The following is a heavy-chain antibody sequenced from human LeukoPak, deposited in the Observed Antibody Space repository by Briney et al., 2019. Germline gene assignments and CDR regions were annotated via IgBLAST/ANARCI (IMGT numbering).Heavy chain of an antibody. CDR1: GYTFTGYF. CDR2: INPNNGGT. V-gene: IGHV1-2*02. D-gene: IGHD1-26*01. J-gene: IGHJ4*02. CDR3: AADRGSWDFDY. Sequence: ASVKVSCKASGYTFTGYFIHWVRQAPGQGLEWMGWINPNNGGTNYAQKFQGGVTITRDMSTSTAYMELSSLRSEDTAVYYCAADRGSWDFDYWGQGTLVTVSS.